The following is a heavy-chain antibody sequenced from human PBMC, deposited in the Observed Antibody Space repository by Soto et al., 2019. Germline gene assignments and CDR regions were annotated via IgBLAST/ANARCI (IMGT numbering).Heavy chain of an antibody. CDR2: IYHSGAT. V-gene: IGHV4-4*02. D-gene: IGHD2-15*01. Sequence: QAQLQESGPGLVRPSGTLSLTCTVSRFSVTNNKYWNWVRQSPGKALEWMGEIYHSGATYYNPSLSGRASIAMDTSKKQISLNLTSVTAADTAVYYCARDSRYCTDCGCSIMRDAFDVWGQGTLVTVSS. J-gene: IGHJ3*01. CDR3: ARDSRYCTDCGCSIMRDAFDV. CDR1: RFSVTNNKY.